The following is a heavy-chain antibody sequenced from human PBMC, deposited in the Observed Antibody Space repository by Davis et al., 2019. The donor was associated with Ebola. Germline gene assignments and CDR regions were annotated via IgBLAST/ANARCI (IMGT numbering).Heavy chain of an antibody. D-gene: IGHD3-9*01. CDR2: MNPNSGNT. Sequence: ASVKVSCKASGYTFTGYYMHWVRQAPGQGLEWMGWMNPNSGNTGYAQKFQGRVTMTRNTSISTAYMELSSLRSEDTAVYYCARGLFRSGILTGYYWFDPWGQGTLVTVSS. CDR1: GYTFTGYY. J-gene: IGHJ5*02. CDR3: ARGLFRSGILTGYYWFDP. V-gene: IGHV1-8*02.